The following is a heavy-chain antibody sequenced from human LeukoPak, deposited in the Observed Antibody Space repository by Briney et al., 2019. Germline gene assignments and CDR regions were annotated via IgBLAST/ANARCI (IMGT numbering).Heavy chain of an antibody. Sequence: PSETLSLTCAVYGGSFSGYYWSWIRQPPGKGLEWIGEINHSGSTNYNPSLKSRVTISVDTSKNQFSLKLSSVTAADTAVCYCARGWDRILLWFGELPDTNFDYWGQGTLVTVSS. CDR3: ARGWDRILLWFGELPDTNFDY. CDR1: GGSFSGYY. V-gene: IGHV4-34*01. CDR2: INHSGST. J-gene: IGHJ4*02. D-gene: IGHD3-10*01.